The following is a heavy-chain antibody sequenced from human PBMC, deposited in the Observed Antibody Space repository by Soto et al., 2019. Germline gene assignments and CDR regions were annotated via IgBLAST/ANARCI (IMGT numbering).Heavy chain of an antibody. CDR3: ARADTGYSSSWFYYYYYGMDV. CDR2: IIPIFGTA. Sequence: SVKVSCKASGGTFSSYAISWVRQAPGQGLEWMGGIIPIFGTANYAQKFQGRVTITADESTSTAYMELSSLRSEDTAVYYCARADTGYSSSWFYYYYYGMDVWGQGTTVTVSS. J-gene: IGHJ6*02. V-gene: IGHV1-69*13. CDR1: GGTFSSYA. D-gene: IGHD6-13*01.